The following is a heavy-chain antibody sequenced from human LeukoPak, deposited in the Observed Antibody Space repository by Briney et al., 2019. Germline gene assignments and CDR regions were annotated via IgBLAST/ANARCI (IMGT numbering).Heavy chain of an antibody. CDR2: IIHSGST. D-gene: IGHD2-2*01. Sequence: SETLSLACAVYGGSFSGYYWSWIRQPPGKGLEWIGEIIHSGSTNYNPSLKSQVTISVDTSKNQFSLKLSSVTAADTAVYYCARVRSIVVVPANTRFDYWGQGTLVTVSS. V-gene: IGHV4-34*12. J-gene: IGHJ4*02. CDR1: GGSFSGYY. CDR3: ARVRSIVVVPANTRFDY.